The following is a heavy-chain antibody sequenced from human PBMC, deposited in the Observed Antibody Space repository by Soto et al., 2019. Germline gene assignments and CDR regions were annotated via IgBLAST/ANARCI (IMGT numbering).Heavy chain of an antibody. CDR3: AKDALGYCISTSCLGPDY. D-gene: IGHD2-2*01. V-gene: IGHV3-23*01. J-gene: IGHJ4*02. CDR1: GFTFSSYA. CDR2: ISGSGGST. Sequence: EVQLLESGGGLVQPGGSLRLSCAASGFTFSSYAMSWVRQAPGKGLERVSAISGSGGSTYYADSVKGRFTISRDNSKNTLYLQMNSLRAEDTAVYYCAKDALGYCISTSCLGPDYWGQGTLVAVAS.